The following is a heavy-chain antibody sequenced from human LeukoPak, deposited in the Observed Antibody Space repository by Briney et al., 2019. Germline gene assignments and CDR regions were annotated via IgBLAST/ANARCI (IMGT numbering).Heavy chain of an antibody. V-gene: IGHV3-7*03. D-gene: IGHD6-13*01. CDR3: ARGRYSSTTYYFDS. CDR1: GFTSSSSW. J-gene: IGHJ4*02. Sequence: GGSLRLSCAASGFTSSSSWMSWVRQAPGKGLEWVANIKKDGSETYYVDSVKGRFTNSRDNAKNSLYLQMNSLRAEDTAIYYCARGRYSSTTYYFDSWGQGTLVTVSS. CDR2: IKKDGSET.